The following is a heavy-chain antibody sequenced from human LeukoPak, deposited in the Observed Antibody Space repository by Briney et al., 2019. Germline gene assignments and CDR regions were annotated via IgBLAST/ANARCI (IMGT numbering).Heavy chain of an antibody. V-gene: IGHV1-2*02. CDR3: ARDVFAEYNTHHKFDP. Sequence: EASVKVSCKASGYTFTGYYLHRVRQAPGQGIEWMEWINPNTGGTDYAQRFQGRVTMTRDTSISTAYMELSSLISDDTAVYYCARDVFAEYNTHHKFDPWGQGTLVTVSS. D-gene: IGHD1-14*01. J-gene: IGHJ5*02. CDR2: INPNTGGT. CDR1: GYTFTGYY.